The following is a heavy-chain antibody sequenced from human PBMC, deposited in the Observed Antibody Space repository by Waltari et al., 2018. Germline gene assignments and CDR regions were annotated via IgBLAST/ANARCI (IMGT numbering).Heavy chain of an antibody. CDR3: ARDSDDFINYYYYYGMDV. J-gene: IGHJ6*02. CDR1: GGSISSSSYY. Sequence: QLQLQESGPGLVKPSETLSLTCTVSGGSISSSSYYWGWIRQPPGKGLEWIGSIYYSGSTYYNPSLKSRVTISVDTSKNQFSLKLSSVTAADTAVYYCARDSDDFINYYYYYGMDVWGQGTTVTVSS. CDR2: IYYSGST. V-gene: IGHV4-39*02. D-gene: IGHD3-3*01.